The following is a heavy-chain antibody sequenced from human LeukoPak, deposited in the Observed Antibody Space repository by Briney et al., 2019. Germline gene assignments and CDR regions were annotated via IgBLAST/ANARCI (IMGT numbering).Heavy chain of an antibody. CDR3: AKASVAIPQYCNS. CDR1: GFTFGNYA. Sequence: QSGGSPRLSCEASGFTFGNYAMNWVRQAPGKGLEWVSTISGTGSSTYYADSAKGRFTISRDNSKDTLFLQLNSLTAADTAMYFCAKASVAIPQYCNSWGQGTLVTVSS. V-gene: IGHV3-23*01. J-gene: IGHJ5*02. D-gene: IGHD2-2*02. CDR2: ISGTGSST.